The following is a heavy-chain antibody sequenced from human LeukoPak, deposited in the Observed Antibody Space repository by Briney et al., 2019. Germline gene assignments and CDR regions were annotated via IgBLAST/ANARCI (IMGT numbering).Heavy chain of an antibody. CDR1: GFIFSSAW. D-gene: IGHD2-2*01. V-gene: IGHV3-15*01. CDR3: ARGLCSSTSCYQGPFDY. J-gene: IGHJ4*02. CDR2: IKNKTNGGTT. Sequence: GGSLRLSCATSGFIFSSAWMTWVRQAPGKGLEWVGHIKNKTNGGTTDYAAPVKGRFIISRDDSKNTLYLQMNSLRTEDTAVYYCARGLCSSTSCYQGPFDYWGQGMLVTVSS.